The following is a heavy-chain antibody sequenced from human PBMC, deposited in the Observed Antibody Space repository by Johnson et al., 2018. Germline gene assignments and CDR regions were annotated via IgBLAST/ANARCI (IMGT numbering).Heavy chain of an antibody. CDR3: ARKGRDYYYYMDV. CDR1: GGSISSYY. D-gene: IGHD1-26*01. CDR2: IYYSGST. V-gene: IGHV4-59*01. Sequence: QVQLQESGPGLVKPSETLSLSCTVSGGSISSYYWSWIRQPPGKGLEWIGYIYYSGSTNYNPSLKSRVTISVDTSKNPFSLKLSSVTAADPAGYYRARKGRDYYYYMDVWGKGTTVTVSS. J-gene: IGHJ6*03.